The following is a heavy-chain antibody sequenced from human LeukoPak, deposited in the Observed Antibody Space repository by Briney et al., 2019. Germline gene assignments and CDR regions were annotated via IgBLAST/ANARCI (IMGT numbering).Heavy chain of an antibody. Sequence: SESLTLTCTVSGGSLSSSSYYWGWIRQPPGKGLEWIGSIYYSGSTYYNPSLKSRVTISVDTSKNQFSLKLSSVTAADTAVYYCARLERYYYDSSGYDYWGQGTLVTVSS. V-gene: IGHV4-39*01. J-gene: IGHJ4*02. CDR1: GGSLSSSSYY. CDR3: ARLERYYYDSSGYDY. CDR2: IYYSGST. D-gene: IGHD3-22*01.